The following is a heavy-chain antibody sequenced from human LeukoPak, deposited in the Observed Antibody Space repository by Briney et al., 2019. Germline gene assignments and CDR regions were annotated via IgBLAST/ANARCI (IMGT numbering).Heavy chain of an antibody. CDR3: ARDYDSSGLDY. Sequence: SQTLSLTCTVSGVSISSGGYYWSWIRQHPGKGLEWIGYIYYSGSTYYNPSLKSRVTISVDTSKNQFSLKLSSVTAADTAVYYCARDYDSSGLDYWGQGTLVTVSS. V-gene: IGHV4-31*03. J-gene: IGHJ4*02. D-gene: IGHD3-22*01. CDR2: IYYSGST. CDR1: GVSISSGGYY.